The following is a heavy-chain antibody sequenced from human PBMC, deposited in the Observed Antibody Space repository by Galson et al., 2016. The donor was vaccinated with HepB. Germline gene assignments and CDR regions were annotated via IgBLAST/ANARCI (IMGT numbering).Heavy chain of an antibody. D-gene: IGHD6-19*01. J-gene: IGHJ4*02. CDR1: GFTFSSYS. CDR2: ISISSSIYYADSVTI. Sequence: LRLSCAASGFTFSSYSMNWVRQAPGKGLEWVSYISISSSIYYADSVTIYYADSVKGRFTISRDNAKNSLYLQMNSLRAEDTAVYYCAREVYWSQWLGSFFDYWGQGTLVTVSS. V-gene: IGHV3-48*04. CDR3: AREVYWSQWLGSFFDY.